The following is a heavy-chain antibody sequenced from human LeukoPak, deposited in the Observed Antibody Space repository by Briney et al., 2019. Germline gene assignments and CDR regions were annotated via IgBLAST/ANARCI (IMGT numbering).Heavy chain of an antibody. Sequence: SETLSLTCTVSGGSISSSSYYWGWIRQPPGKGLEWIGSIYYSGSTYYNPSLKSRVTISVDTSKNQFSLKLSSVTVADTAVYYCARGFGNFDYWGQGTLVTVSS. CDR2: IYYSGST. D-gene: IGHD3-16*01. J-gene: IGHJ4*02. CDR1: GGSISSSSYY. V-gene: IGHV4-39*07. CDR3: ARGFGNFDY.